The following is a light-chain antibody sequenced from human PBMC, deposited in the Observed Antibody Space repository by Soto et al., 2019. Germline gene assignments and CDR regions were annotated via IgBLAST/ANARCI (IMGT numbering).Light chain of an antibody. CDR3: QQCGSSCT. V-gene: IGKV3-20*01. CDR2: GAS. Sequence: EIVSPQSPATLYASPPDTAPLSSRASQSVSSNLAWYQQKPGQAPRLLIYGASSRAAGIPDRFSGSGSGTDFTLTISRLEPEDFAVYYCQQCGSSCTFGQGTRLEIK. J-gene: IGKJ5*01. CDR1: QSVSSN.